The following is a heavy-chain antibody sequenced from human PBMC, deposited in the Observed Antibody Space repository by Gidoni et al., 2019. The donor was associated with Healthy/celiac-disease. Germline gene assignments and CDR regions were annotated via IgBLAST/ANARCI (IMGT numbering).Heavy chain of an antibody. CDR3: ARGRGVTRVYYYYGMDV. Sequence: QVQLQQWGAGLLKPSETLSLTCAVYGGSFSGYYWSWIRQPPGKGLEWIGEINHSGSTNYNPSLKSRVTISVDTSKNQFSLKLSSVTAADTAVYYCARGRGVTRVYYYYGMDVWGQGTTVTVSS. V-gene: IGHV4-34*01. J-gene: IGHJ6*02. CDR1: GGSFSGYY. CDR2: INHSGST. D-gene: IGHD4-4*01.